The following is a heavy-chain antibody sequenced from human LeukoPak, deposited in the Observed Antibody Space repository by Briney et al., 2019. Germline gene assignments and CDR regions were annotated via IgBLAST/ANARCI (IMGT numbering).Heavy chain of an antibody. D-gene: IGHD1-26*01. J-gene: IGHJ6*02. V-gene: IGHV4-4*07. CDR2: IYTSGST. CDR3: AREYEDSGSSSLYYYYYYGMDV. CDR1: GGSISSYY. Sequence: SETLSLTCTVSGGSISSYYWSWIRQPAGKGLEWIGRIYTSGSTNYNPSLKSRVTMSVDTSKNQFSMQLSSVTAAHTAVYYCAREYEDSGSSSLYYYYYYGMDVWGQGTTVTVSS.